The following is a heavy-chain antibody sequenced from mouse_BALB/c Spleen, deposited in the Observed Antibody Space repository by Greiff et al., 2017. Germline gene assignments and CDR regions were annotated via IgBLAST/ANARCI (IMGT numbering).Heavy chain of an antibody. CDR3: ARDNNGSDY. D-gene: IGHD1-1*01. CDR2: ISNKANGYTT. J-gene: IGHJ2*01. V-gene: IGHV7-3*02. CDR1: GFTFTDYY. Sequence: EVQLVESGGGLVQPGGSLRLSCATSGFTFTDYYMSWVRQPPGKALEWLGFISNKANGYTTEYSASVKGRFTIPRDNYQSILYLQMNTLRAEDSTTYYCARDNNGSDYGGQGTTLTVSS.